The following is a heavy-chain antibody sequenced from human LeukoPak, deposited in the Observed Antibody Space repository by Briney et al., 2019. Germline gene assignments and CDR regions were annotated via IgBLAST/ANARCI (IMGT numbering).Heavy chain of an antibody. Sequence: SETLSLTCAVYGGSFSGYYWSWIRQPPGKGLEWIGEINHSGSTNYNPSLKSRVTISVDTSKNQISLKLSSVTAADTAVYYCARGRGRVVLITTSRRAFWFDPWGQGTLVTVSS. J-gene: IGHJ5*02. CDR1: GGSFSGYY. D-gene: IGHD3-22*01. V-gene: IGHV4-34*01. CDR3: ARGRGRVVLITTSRRAFWFDP. CDR2: INHSGST.